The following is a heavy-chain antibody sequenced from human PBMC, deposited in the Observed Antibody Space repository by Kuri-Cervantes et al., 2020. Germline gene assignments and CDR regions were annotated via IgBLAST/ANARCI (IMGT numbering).Heavy chain of an antibody. V-gene: IGHV3-23*01. Sequence: GESLKISCAASGFTFSSYAMSWVRQAPGKGLEWVSAISGSGGSTYYADSVKGRFTISRDNAKNTLYLQMNSLRAEDKAVYYCARGTYYDFWSGYLHYYYYGMDVWGQGTTVTVSS. CDR2: ISGSGGST. CDR3: ARGTYYDFWSGYLHYYYYGMDV. CDR1: GFTFSSYA. J-gene: IGHJ6*02. D-gene: IGHD3-3*01.